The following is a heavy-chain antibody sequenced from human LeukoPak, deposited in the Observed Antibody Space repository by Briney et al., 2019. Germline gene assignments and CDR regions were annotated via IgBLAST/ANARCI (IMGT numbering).Heavy chain of an antibody. V-gene: IGHV3-30*03. CDR2: ASYDGSNK. D-gene: IGHD6-13*01. CDR3: ARTFYSSSWYANYYYYGMDV. J-gene: IGHJ6*02. CDR1: GFTFSSYG. Sequence: GGSLRLSCAASGFTFSSYGMHWVRQAPGKGLEWVAVASYDGSNKYYADSVKGRFTISRVNSKNTLYLQMNSLRAEDTAVYYCARTFYSSSWYANYYYYGMDVWGQGTTVTVSS.